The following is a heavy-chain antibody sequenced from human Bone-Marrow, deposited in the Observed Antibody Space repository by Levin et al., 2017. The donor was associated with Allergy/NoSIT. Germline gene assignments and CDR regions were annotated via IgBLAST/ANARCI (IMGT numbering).Heavy chain of an antibody. CDR1: GFTFDDYA. Sequence: GGSLRLSCAASGFTFDDYAMHWVRQAPGKGLEWVSGISWNSGSIGYADSVKGRFTISRDNAKNSLYLQMNSLRAEDTALYYCARSGTPRYYYYGMDVWGQGTTVTVSS. V-gene: IGHV3-9*01. CDR2: ISWNSGSI. CDR3: ARSGTPRYYYYGMDV. J-gene: IGHJ6*02.